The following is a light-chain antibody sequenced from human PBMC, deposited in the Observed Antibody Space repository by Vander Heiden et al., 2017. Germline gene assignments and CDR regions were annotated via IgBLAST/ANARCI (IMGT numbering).Light chain of an antibody. J-gene: IGKJ5*01. CDR3: QQSYSTPPIT. CDR2: GAS. Sequence: IQLTQSPSSLSASVGHKVTITCRAGQTIGTILNWYQQKPGQAPSLLIYGASTLRSGVPSRFSGGGSGTDFTLTISSLRPEDFATYYCQQSYSTPPITFGQGTRLEIK. CDR1: QTIGTI. V-gene: IGKV1-39*01.